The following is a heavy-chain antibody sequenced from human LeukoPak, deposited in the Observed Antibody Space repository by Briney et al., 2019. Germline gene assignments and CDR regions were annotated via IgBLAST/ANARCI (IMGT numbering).Heavy chain of an antibody. D-gene: IGHD3-9*01. Sequence: GASVKVSCKASGYTFTSYGISWVRQAPGQGLEWMGWISAYNGNTNYAQKLQGRVTMTTDTSTSTAYMELRSLRSDDTAVYYCARDFDDILTGSADYWGQGTLVTVSS. V-gene: IGHV1-18*01. J-gene: IGHJ4*02. CDR2: ISAYNGNT. CDR3: ARDFDDILTGSADY. CDR1: GYTFTSYG.